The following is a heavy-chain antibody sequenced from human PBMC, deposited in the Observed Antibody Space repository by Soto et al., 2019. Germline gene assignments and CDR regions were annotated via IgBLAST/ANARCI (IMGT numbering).Heavy chain of an antibody. J-gene: IGHJ6*02. CDR2: ISAYNGNT. V-gene: IGHV1-18*01. D-gene: IGHD3-3*01. Sequence: SVKVSCKASGYTFTSYGISWVRQAPGQGLEWMGWISAYNGNTNYAQKLQGRVTMTTDTSTSTAYMELRSLRSDDTAVYYCARVGDFWSGYYGYYYYGMDVCGQGTTVTV. CDR3: ARVGDFWSGYYGYYYYGMDV. CDR1: GYTFTSYG.